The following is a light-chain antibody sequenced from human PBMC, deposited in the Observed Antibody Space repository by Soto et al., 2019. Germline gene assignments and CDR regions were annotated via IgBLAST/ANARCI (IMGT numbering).Light chain of an antibody. CDR3: QQYGTSSPT. Sequence: EIVLTQSPGTLSLSPGERATLSCRASQSVYRSYLAWYQQKPGQAPRLLMYGASSRATGIPDRFSGSGSGTDFTLTISRLEPEDFAVYSCQQYGTSSPTFGRGTKVEIK. J-gene: IGKJ4*01. CDR2: GAS. V-gene: IGKV3-20*01. CDR1: QSVYRSY.